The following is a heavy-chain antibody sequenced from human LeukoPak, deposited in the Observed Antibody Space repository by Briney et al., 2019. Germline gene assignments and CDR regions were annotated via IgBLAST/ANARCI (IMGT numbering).Heavy chain of an antibody. CDR2: INHSGST. D-gene: IGHD2-2*01. CDR3: ARGLIVPAATRYWYFDL. CDR1: GGSFSGYY. V-gene: IGHV4-34*01. Sequence: SETLSLTCAVYGGSFSGYYWSWIRQPPGKGLEWIGKINHSGSTNYNPSLKSRVTISVDTSKNQFSLKLSSVTAADTAVYYCARGLIVPAATRYWYFDLWGRGALVTVSS. J-gene: IGHJ2*01.